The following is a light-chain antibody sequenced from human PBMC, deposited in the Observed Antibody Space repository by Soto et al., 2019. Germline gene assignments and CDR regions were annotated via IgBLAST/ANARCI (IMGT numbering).Light chain of an antibody. Sequence: QSVLTQPPSVSEAPRQRVTISFSGSGSNIGNDPVNCYQPLPRKAPHLLIYYDDLLPSGVSDRFSGSKSGTSASLAISGLQSADDADYYCAAWDDSLNGYVFGTGTKVTVL. CDR2: YDD. CDR1: GSNIGNDP. J-gene: IGLJ1*01. CDR3: AAWDDSLNGYV. V-gene: IGLV1-36*01.